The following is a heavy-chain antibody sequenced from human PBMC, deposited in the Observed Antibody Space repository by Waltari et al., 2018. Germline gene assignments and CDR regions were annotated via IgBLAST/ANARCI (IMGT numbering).Heavy chain of an antibody. CDR1: GFTFSSYA. D-gene: IGHD3-16*01. CDR3: ANPWGDEAIFGVFDY. CDR2: IRGSGGRT. J-gene: IGHJ4*02. V-gene: IGHV3-23*01. Sequence: EVQLLESGGGLVQPGGSLRLSCAASGFTFSSYAMSWVRQAPGKGLEWVSAIRGSGGRTYYADSVKGRFTISRDNSKNTLYLQMNSLRAEDTAVYYCANPWGDEAIFGVFDYWGQGTLVTVSS.